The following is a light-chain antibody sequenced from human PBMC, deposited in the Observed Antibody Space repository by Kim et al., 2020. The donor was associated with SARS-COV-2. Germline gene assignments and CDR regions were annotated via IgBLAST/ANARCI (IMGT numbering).Light chain of an antibody. CDR3: QQYYNTPLT. V-gene: IGKV4-1*01. Sequence: RATINCKSSQSVLYSSNNRNYLAWYQQKPRQPPKLLIYWASTRQSGVPDRFSGSGSGTDFTLTISSLQAEDVALYYCQQYYNTPLTFGGGTKVEI. CDR2: WAS. CDR1: QSVLYSSNNRNY. J-gene: IGKJ4*01.